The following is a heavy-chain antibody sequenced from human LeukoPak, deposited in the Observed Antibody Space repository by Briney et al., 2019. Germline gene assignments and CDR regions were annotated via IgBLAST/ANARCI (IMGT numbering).Heavy chain of an antibody. D-gene: IGHD3-10*01. CDR2: IYTSGST. Sequence: SETLSLTCTVSGGSISSYYWSWIRQVAGKGLEWIGRIYTSGSTNYNPSLKSRVTMSVDTSKNQFSLKLSSVTAADTAVYYCARTRYYYNSRSYGAPYYFDYWGQGTLVTVSS. J-gene: IGHJ4*02. CDR1: GGSISSYY. CDR3: ARTRYYYNSRSYGAPYYFDY. V-gene: IGHV4-4*07.